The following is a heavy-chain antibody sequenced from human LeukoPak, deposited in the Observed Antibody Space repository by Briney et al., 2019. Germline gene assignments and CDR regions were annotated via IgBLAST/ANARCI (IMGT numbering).Heavy chain of an antibody. CDR2: MNPNSGNT. CDR3: ARGGYDSSGYYHY. Sequence: ASVKVSCKASGYTFTSYDINWVRQATGQGLEWMGWMNPNSGNTGYAQKFQGRVTMTRDTSTSTVYMELSSLRSEDTAVYYCARGGYDSSGYYHYWGQGTLVTVSS. D-gene: IGHD3-22*01. V-gene: IGHV1-8*01. J-gene: IGHJ4*02. CDR1: GYTFTSYD.